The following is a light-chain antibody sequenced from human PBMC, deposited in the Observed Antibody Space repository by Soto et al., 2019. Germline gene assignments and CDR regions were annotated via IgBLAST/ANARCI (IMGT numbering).Light chain of an antibody. CDR1: QGVSSS. CDR3: QQLHSYPFT. V-gene: IGKV1-9*01. CDR2: AAT. J-gene: IGKJ5*01. Sequence: IQLTQSPPSLSASVGDRVTITCRASQGVSSSLAWCHQQPGKAPKLLIYAATTLQSGVPSRFSGSGSGTDFTLTINSLQPEDFATYYCQQLHSYPFTFGQGTRLEIK.